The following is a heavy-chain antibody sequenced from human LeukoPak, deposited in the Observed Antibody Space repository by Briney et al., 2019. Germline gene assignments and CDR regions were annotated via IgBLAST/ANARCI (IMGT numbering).Heavy chain of an antibody. J-gene: IGHJ4*02. D-gene: IGHD2-2*01. V-gene: IGHV3-21*01. CDR1: GFTFSSYS. CDR3: ARATGCSSTSCYLDY. CDR2: ISSSSSYI. Sequence: PGRSLRLSCAASGFTFSSYSMNWVRQAPGKGLEWVSSISSSSSYIYYADSVKGRFTISRDNAKNSLYLQMNSLRAEDTAVYYCARATGCSSTSCYLDYWGQGTLVTVSS.